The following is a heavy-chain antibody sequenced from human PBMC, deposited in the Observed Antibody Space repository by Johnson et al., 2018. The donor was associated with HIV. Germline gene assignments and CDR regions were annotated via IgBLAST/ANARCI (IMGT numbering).Heavy chain of an antibody. Sequence: VQLVESGGGLVQSGGSLRLSCVVSGFSFSNYWMTWVRQVPGKGLEWVANINQDGSEKFYVDSVKGRFTISRDNAKNALYLQMNSLRAEDTAVYYCARDYGDDEVPDAFDIWGQGTMVTVSS. V-gene: IGHV3-7*01. D-gene: IGHD4-17*01. CDR1: GFSFSNYW. J-gene: IGHJ3*02. CDR2: INQDGSEK. CDR3: ARDYGDDEVPDAFDI.